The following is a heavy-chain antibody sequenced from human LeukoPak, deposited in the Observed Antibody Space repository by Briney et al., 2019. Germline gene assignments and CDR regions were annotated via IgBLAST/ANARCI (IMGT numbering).Heavy chain of an antibody. J-gene: IGHJ4*02. V-gene: IGHV3-7*01. D-gene: IGHD3-16*02. CDR2: IKQDGSEK. CDR3: ARVYYDYVWGSYRAPLDY. CDR1: AFTFSHYG. Sequence: GRSLRLSCAASAFTFSHYGMHWVRQAPGKGLEWVANIKQDGSEKYYVDPVKGRFTISRDNAKNSLYLQMNSLRAEDTAVYYCARVYYDYVWGSYRAPLDYWGQGTLVTVSS.